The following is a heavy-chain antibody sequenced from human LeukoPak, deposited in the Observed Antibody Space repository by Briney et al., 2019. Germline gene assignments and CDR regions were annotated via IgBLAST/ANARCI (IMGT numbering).Heavy chain of an antibody. V-gene: IGHV4-61*02. Sequence: PSETLSLTCTVSGGSISSGSYYWSWIRQPAGKGLEWIGRIYTSGSTNYNPSLKSRVTISVDTSKNQFSLKLSSVTAADTAVYYCARANGGYDLGYFDYWGQGTLVTVSS. CDR2: IYTSGST. CDR3: ARANGGYDLGYFDY. J-gene: IGHJ4*02. CDR1: GGSISSGSYY. D-gene: IGHD5-12*01.